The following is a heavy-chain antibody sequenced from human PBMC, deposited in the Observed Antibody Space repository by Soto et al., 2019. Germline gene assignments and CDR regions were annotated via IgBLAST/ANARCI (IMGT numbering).Heavy chain of an antibody. D-gene: IGHD3-22*01. CDR2: ISAYNGNT. CDR3: ARGPYYYDSSGYYTY. Sequence: GSVKVSCKASGYTFTSYGISWVRQAPGQGREWMGWISAYNGNTNYAQKLQGRVTMTTDTSTSTAYMELRSLRSDYTAVYYCARGPYYYDSSGYYTYWGQGTLVTVSS. J-gene: IGHJ4*02. CDR1: GYTFTSYG. V-gene: IGHV1-18*01.